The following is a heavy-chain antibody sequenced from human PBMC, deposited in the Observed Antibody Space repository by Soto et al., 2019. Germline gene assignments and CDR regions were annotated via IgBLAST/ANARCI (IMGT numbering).Heavy chain of an antibody. J-gene: IGHJ6*02. CDR3: ARLPGALVAVLYIYPLDGREAMSDVDV. CDR1: GFTFNYYP. V-gene: IGHV3-30-3*01. Sequence: ESGGDVVQPGESLRLSCAASGFTFNYYPMHWVRQTPGKGLEWVAVISFDGSNKYYADSVKGRFTISRDNSKNMLYLQMNSLRAEDAAVYYCARLPGALVAVLYIYPLDGREAMSDVDVWGQGTTVSVSS. D-gene: IGHD6-19*01. CDR2: ISFDGSNK.